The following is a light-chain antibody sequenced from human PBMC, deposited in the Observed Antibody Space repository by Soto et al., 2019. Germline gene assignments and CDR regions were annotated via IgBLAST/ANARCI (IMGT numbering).Light chain of an antibody. CDR3: QQYGSSLRT. J-gene: IGKJ1*01. CDR1: QSVISN. V-gene: IGKV3-20*01. CDR2: GAS. Sequence: EIVMTESPAILSVPPGESVTLSCRASQSVISNLAWYQQKLGQAPRLLIYGASSRATGIPDRFSGSGSGTDFTLTISRLEPEDFAVYYCQQYGSSLRTFGQGTKVDIK.